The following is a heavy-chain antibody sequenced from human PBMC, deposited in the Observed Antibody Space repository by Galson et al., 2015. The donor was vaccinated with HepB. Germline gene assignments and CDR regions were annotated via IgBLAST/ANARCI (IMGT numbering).Heavy chain of an antibody. Sequence: LRLSCAASGFIVDGSGMSWVRQAPGKGLEWVSGISASGGKTYYADAVEGRFTMSRDKFQNTVYLQMNSLRVDDSALYYCTRDSGWESAYWGQGTLVTVSS. CDR2: ISASGGKT. CDR3: TRDSGWESAY. CDR1: GFIVDGSG. D-gene: IGHD3-10*01. V-gene: IGHV3-23*01. J-gene: IGHJ4*02.